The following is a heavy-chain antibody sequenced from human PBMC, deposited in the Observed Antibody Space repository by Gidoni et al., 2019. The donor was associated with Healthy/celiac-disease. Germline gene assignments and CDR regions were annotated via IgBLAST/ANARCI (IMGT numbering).Heavy chain of an antibody. CDR3: ARFGVSDYYYYYYMDV. D-gene: IGHD3-10*01. CDR2: SHPGDSDT. V-gene: IGHV5-51*01. J-gene: IGHJ6*03. Sequence: DVQLVQSGAEVKKPGQSLTLSCTGSGYSFTSYWIGWVRQMHGKGLEWMGLSHPGDSDTSYSPSFQGQVTISADKSISTAYLQWSSLKASDTAMYYCARFGVSDYYYYYYMDVWGKGTPVTVSS. CDR1: GYSFTSYW.